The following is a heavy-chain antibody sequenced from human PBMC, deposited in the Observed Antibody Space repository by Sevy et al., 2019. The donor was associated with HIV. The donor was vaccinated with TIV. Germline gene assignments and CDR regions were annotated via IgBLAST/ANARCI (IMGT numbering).Heavy chain of an antibody. CDR2: IYSGGTT. D-gene: IGHD6-13*01. CDR1: GFTVSSDY. V-gene: IGHV3-66*01. Sequence: GGSLRLSCAASGFTVSSDYMTWVRQAPGKGLEWVSVIYSGGTTYYADSVKGRFTISRDNSENTVYLQMNSLRAEDTAVYYCARESSSTFQAGYYGMAVWGQGTTVTVSS. J-gene: IGHJ6*02. CDR3: ARESSSTFQAGYYGMAV.